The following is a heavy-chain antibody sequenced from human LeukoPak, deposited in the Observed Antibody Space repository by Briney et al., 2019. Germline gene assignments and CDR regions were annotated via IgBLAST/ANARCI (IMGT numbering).Heavy chain of an antibody. CDR1: GYCLTELS. CDR2: FDPEDAET. V-gene: IGHV1-24*01. D-gene: IGHD2-15*01. CDR3: ATDLATVIHKDDY. Sequence: GASVKVSCKVYGYCLTELSMHWVRQAPGNGLEWMGGFDPEDAETIYPQKFQGRVTMTEDTSTGTAYMELSSLRSEDTAVYYCATDLATVIHKDDYWGQGTLVTVSS. J-gene: IGHJ4*02.